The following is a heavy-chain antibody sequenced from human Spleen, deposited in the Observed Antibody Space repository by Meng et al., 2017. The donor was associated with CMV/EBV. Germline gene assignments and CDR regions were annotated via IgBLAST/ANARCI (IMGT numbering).Heavy chain of an antibody. Sequence: GESLKISCAASGFTFSSYAMSWVRQAPGKGLEWASAISGSGGSTYYADSVKGRFTISRDNSKNTLYLQMNSLRAEDTAVYYCASIRKYCSSTSCYINAQQDYWGQGTLVTVSS. CDR3: ASIRKYCSSTSCYINAQQDY. CDR1: GFTFSSYA. J-gene: IGHJ4*02. V-gene: IGHV3-23*01. D-gene: IGHD2-2*02. CDR2: ISGSGGST.